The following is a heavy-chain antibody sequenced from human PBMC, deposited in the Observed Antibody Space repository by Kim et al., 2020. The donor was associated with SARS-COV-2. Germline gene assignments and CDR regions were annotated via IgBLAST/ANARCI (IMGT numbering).Heavy chain of an antibody. CDR3: ARHGPGSGWAGVFWYFDV. D-gene: IGHD6-19*01. V-gene: IGHV5-51*01. CDR2: ISPADSDI. Sequence: GESLKISCETSGYTFKSHWIGWVRQMPGQGLELMGIISPADSDIRYSPSFQGRVTISVDKSVSTAYVQWDSLKASDTAMYYCARHGPGSGWAGVFWYFDVWGRGTLVTVSS. CDR1: GYTFKSHW. J-gene: IGHJ2*01.